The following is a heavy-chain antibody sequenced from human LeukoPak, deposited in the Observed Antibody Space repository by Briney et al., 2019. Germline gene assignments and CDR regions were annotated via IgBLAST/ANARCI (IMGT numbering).Heavy chain of an antibody. D-gene: IGHD5-18*01. V-gene: IGHV3-33*01. CDR1: GFTFSSYG. CDR3: ARDSSRGYSYGYVY. J-gene: IGHJ4*02. CDR2: IWYDGSNK. Sequence: GGSLRLSCAASGFTFSSYGMHWVRQAPGKGLEWVAVIWYDGSNKYYADSVKGRFTISRDNSKNTLYLQMNSLRAEDTAVYYCARDSSRGYSYGYVYWGQGTLVTVSS.